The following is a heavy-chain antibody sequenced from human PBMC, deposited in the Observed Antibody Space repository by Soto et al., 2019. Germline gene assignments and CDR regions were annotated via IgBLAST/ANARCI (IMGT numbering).Heavy chain of an antibody. CDR2: ISGRDGNI. CDR3: AADQGPSYMAV. J-gene: IGHJ6*03. Sequence: QVQRVESGGGLVKPGGSLRLSCAASGFTFSDSFTSWSRQTPGKGLEWLSYISGRDGNIYYADSVRGRFTISRDNAKNSVYPQMTSLRAEDTAVYYCAADQGPSYMAVWGKGTTVTVS. V-gene: IGHV3-11*01. CDR1: GFTFSDSF.